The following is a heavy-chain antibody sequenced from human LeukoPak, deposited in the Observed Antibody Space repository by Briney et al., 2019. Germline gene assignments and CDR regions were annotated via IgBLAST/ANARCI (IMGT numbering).Heavy chain of an antibody. CDR2: ISYIGST. D-gene: IGHD1-14*01. CDR1: DASISGHY. V-gene: IGHV4-59*11. Sequence: PSETLSLTCSVSDASISGHYLTWIRQPPGKGLEWIGYISYIGSTNYNPSLKSRVTISVDTSKNQFSLKPSSVTAADTAVYYCARDKISINAFDMWGQGTMVTVSS. J-gene: IGHJ3*02. CDR3: ARDKISINAFDM.